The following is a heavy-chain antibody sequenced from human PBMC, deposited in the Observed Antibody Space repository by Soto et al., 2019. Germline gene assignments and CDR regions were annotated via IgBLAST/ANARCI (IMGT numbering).Heavy chain of an antibody. CDR2: VFYSGST. D-gene: IGHD4-17*01. CDR1: GGSVRSGSYY. V-gene: IGHV4-61*01. CDR3: ARRTNGAPTGWIFDY. Sequence: QVQLQESGPGLVKPSETLSLTCSVSGGSVRSGSYYWSWIRQPPGKGLEYIGYVFYSGSTNYNPSLTRRVTISLDTSKNQFSLKLSSVTAADTAVYYCARRTNGAPTGWIFDYFGQGTLVTVSS. J-gene: IGHJ4*02.